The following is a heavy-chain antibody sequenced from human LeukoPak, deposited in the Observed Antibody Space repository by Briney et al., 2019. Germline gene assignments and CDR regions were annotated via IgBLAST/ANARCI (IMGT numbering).Heavy chain of an antibody. J-gene: IGHJ4*02. CDR3: AKELKDYDFWSGYFNPLDY. V-gene: IGHV3-23*01. D-gene: IGHD3-3*01. CDR1: GFTFSSYA. Sequence: GGSLRLSXAASGFTFSSYAMSWVRQAPGEGLEWVSAISGSGGSTYYADSVKGRFTISRDNSKNTLYLQMNSLRAEDTAVYYCAKELKDYDFWSGYFNPLDYWGQGTLVTVSS. CDR2: ISGSGGST.